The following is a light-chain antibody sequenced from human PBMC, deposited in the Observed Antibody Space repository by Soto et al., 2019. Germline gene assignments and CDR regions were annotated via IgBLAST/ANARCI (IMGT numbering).Light chain of an antibody. Sequence: QSVLTQSPSASASLGASVKLTCTLSSGHSSYAIAWHQQHPEKGPRYLMKLNSDGSHSKGDGIPDRFSGSSSGAERYLTISSLQSEDEADYYCQTWGTGIPWVFGGGTKVTVL. CDR3: QTWGTGIPWV. V-gene: IGLV4-69*01. CDR2: LNSDGSH. J-gene: IGLJ3*02. CDR1: SGHSSYA.